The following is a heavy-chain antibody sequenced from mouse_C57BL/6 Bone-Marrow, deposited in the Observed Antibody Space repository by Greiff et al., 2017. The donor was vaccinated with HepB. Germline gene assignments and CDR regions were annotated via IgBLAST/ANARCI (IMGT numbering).Heavy chain of an antibody. CDR2: IRSKSNNYAT. V-gene: IGHV10-1*01. CDR1: GFSFNTYA. J-gene: IGHJ4*01. Sequence: EVKLQESGGGLVQPKGSLKLSCAASGFSFNTYAMNWVRQAPGKGLEWVARIRSKSNNYATYYADSVKDRFTISRDDSESMLYLQMNNLKTEDTAMYYCVRHRQLRLPYAMDYWGQGTSVTVSS. D-gene: IGHD3-2*02. CDR3: VRHRQLRLPYAMDY.